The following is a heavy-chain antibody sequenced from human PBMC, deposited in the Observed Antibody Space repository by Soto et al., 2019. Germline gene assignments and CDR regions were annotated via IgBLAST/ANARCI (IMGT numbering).Heavy chain of an antibody. CDR1: GFRFSDYG. J-gene: IGHJ3*01. V-gene: IGHV1-18*01. CDR2: ISAFNGNT. CDR3: ARSYYLADAFDV. Sequence: ASVKVYCKASGFRFSDYGFNLLRQAPGQGLEWMGWISAFNGNTETAQGLQDRVTMTTDSSTTTAHMDLTNLTTDDTAIYYCARSYYLADAFDVWGQGTMVTVS. D-gene: IGHD3-16*01.